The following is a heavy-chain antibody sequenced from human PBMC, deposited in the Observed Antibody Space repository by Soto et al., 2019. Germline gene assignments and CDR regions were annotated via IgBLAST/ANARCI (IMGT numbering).Heavy chain of an antibody. Sequence: QVQLVESGGGVVQPGRSLRLSCAASGFSFSSYGMHWVRQAPGKGLEWVAVISYDGSTKYCADSVKGRFTISRDNSKNTLYLQMNSLRAEDTAVYYCAKLSSPPRDYWRQGTLVTVSS. CDR2: ISYDGSTK. J-gene: IGHJ4*02. V-gene: IGHV3-30*18. CDR3: AKLSSPPRDY. CDR1: GFSFSSYG.